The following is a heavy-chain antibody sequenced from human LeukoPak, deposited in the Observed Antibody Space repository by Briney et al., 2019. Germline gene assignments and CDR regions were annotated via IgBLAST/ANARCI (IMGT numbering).Heavy chain of an antibody. D-gene: IGHD6-6*01. CDR1: GFTFSSYA. CDR3: ARDSYSSSSRSGAYFDY. V-gene: IGHV3-30*04. J-gene: IGHJ4*02. Sequence: PGRSLRLSCAASGFTFSSYAMHWVRQAPGKGLEWVAVISYDGSNKYYADSVKGRFTISRDNSKNTLYLQMNSLRAEDTAVYYCARDSYSSSSRSGAYFDYWGQGTLVTVSS. CDR2: ISYDGSNK.